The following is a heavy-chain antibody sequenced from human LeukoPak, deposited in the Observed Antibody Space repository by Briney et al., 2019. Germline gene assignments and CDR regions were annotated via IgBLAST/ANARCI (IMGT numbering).Heavy chain of an antibody. V-gene: IGHV1-46*01. Sequence: GASVKVSCKASGYTFTSYYMHWVRQAPGQGLEWMGIINPSGGSTSYAQKFQGRVTMTRDMSTSTVYMELSGLRSEDTAMYYCARDRTHYYESSGYYSRWEYWGQGTLVTVSS. CDR3: ARDRTHYYESSGYYSRWEY. J-gene: IGHJ4*02. D-gene: IGHD3-22*01. CDR2: INPSGGST. CDR1: GYTFTSYY.